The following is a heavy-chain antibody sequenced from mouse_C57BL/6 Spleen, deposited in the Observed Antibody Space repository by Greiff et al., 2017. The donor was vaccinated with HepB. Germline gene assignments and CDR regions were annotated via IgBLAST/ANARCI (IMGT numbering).Heavy chain of an antibody. CDR1: GYTFTDYY. D-gene: IGHD4-1*02. CDR2: INPNNGGT. Sequence: VQLQQSGPELVKPGASVKISCKASGYTFTDYYMNWVKQSHGKSLEWIGDINPNNGGTSYNQKFKGKATLTVDKSSSTAYMELRSLTSEDSAVYYCARGPNWDERAMDYWGQGTSVTVSS. CDR3: ARGPNWDERAMDY. J-gene: IGHJ4*01. V-gene: IGHV1-26*01.